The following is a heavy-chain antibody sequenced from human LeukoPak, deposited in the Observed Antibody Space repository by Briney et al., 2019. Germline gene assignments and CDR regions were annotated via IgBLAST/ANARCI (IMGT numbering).Heavy chain of an antibody. J-gene: IGHJ4*02. Sequence: SETLSLTCTVSGGSISSSSYYWGWIRQPPGKGLEWIESIYYSGSTYYNPSLKSRVTISVDTSKKQFSLKLSSVTAADTAVYYCARLQPFDYWGQGTLVTVSS. CDR3: ARLQPFDY. D-gene: IGHD1-1*01. V-gene: IGHV4-39*01. CDR1: GGSISSSSYY. CDR2: IYYSGST.